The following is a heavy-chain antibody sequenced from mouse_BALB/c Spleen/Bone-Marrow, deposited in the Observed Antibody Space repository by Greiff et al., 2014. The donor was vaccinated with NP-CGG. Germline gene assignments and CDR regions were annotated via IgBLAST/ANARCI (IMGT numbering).Heavy chain of an antibody. J-gene: IGHJ2*01. V-gene: IGHV7-3*02. D-gene: IGHD2-2*01. Sequence: DVKLVESGGGLVQPGGSLKLSCATSGFTFTDYYMNWVRQPPGKALEWLGFISNNAYSYTTEYSASVKGRFTITRDTSQSILYLQMNTLRAEDSATYYCARYMGGLVIDYWGQGTTLTVSS. CDR2: ISNNAYSYTT. CDR1: GFTFTDYY. CDR3: ARYMGGLVIDY.